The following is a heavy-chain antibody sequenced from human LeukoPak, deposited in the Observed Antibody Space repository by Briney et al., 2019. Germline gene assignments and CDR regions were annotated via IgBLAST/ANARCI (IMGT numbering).Heavy chain of an antibody. Sequence: PGGSLRLSCAASGFTFSNAWMIWVRQAPGKGLEWVSAISGSGGSTYYADSVKGRFTISRDNSKNTQYLQMNSLRAEDTAVYYCAKDPTGSYFSYWYFDPWGRGILVTVSS. CDR1: GFTFSNAW. V-gene: IGHV3-23*01. D-gene: IGHD1-26*01. CDR2: ISGSGGST. CDR3: AKDPTGSYFSYWYFDP. J-gene: IGHJ2*01.